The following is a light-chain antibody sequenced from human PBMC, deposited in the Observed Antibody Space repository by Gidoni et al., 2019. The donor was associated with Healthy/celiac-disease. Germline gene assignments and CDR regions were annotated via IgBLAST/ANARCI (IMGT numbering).Light chain of an antibody. Sequence: QSVLTQPPSASGTPGQRVTISCSGSSSNRGSNYVYWYQQLPGTAPKLLIYRNNQRPSGVPDRFSGSKSGTSASLAISGLRSEDEADYYCAAWDDSLSGHYVFGTGTKVTVL. V-gene: IGLV1-47*01. CDR3: AAWDDSLSGHYV. CDR2: RNN. CDR1: SSNRGSNY. J-gene: IGLJ1*01.